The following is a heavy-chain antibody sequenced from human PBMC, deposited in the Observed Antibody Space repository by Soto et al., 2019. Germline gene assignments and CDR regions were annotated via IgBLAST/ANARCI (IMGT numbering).Heavy chain of an antibody. V-gene: IGHV1-69*01. Sequence: QVQLVQSGAEVKKPGSSVKVSCKASGGTFSSYAISWVRQAPGHGLEWMGGIIPIFGTANYAQKFQGRVTITADEYTITAYMELSSLRSEDMAVYYCARERRAVAGTCCLDYWGQGTLVTVSS. D-gene: IGHD6-19*01. CDR3: ARERRAVAGTCCLDY. CDR2: IIPIFGTA. J-gene: IGHJ4*02. CDR1: GGTFSSYA.